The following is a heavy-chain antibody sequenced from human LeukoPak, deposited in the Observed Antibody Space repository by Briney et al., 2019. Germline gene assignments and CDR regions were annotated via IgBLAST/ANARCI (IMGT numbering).Heavy chain of an antibody. V-gene: IGHV4-4*09. Sequence: SETLSPTCTVSGGSISSYFWSWIRQPPGKELEWIGYIYSSGSTSYNPSLKSRVTISVDTSKNQFSLKLTSVTAADTAVYYCARGGSRVFDFWGQGTLVTVSS. CDR1: GGSISSYF. CDR3: ARGGSRVFDF. D-gene: IGHD2-2*01. J-gene: IGHJ4*02. CDR2: IYSSGST.